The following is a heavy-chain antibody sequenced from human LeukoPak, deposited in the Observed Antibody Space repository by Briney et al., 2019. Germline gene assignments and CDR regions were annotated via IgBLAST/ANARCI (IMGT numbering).Heavy chain of an antibody. CDR1: GFTFSSYS. Sequence: GGSLRLSCAASGFTFSSYSMNWVRQAPGKGLGWVSYINSSSSTIYYADSVKGRFTISRDNAKNSLYLQMNSLRAEDTAVYYCAREEVQDYWGQETLVTVS. CDR3: AREEVQDY. V-gene: IGHV3-48*04. CDR2: INSSSSTI. J-gene: IGHJ4*02.